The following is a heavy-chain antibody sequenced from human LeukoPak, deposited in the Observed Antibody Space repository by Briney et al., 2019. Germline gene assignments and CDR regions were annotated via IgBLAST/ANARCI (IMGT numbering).Heavy chain of an antibody. Sequence: ASVKVSCKASGYTFTGYYMHWVRQAPGQGLEWMGWVNPNSGGTNYAQKFQGRVTMTRDTSISTAYMELSRLRSDDTAVYYCARPEYYYDSSGYLGRWGQGTLVTVSS. CDR1: GYTFTGYY. D-gene: IGHD3-22*01. CDR3: ARPEYYYDSSGYLGR. V-gene: IGHV1-2*02. J-gene: IGHJ4*02. CDR2: VNPNSGGT.